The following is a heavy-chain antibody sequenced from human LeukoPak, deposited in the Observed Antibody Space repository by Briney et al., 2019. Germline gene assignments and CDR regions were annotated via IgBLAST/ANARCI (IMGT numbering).Heavy chain of an antibody. V-gene: IGHV4-39*07. D-gene: IGHD1-26*01. J-gene: IGHJ4*02. CDR2: IYYSGAT. CDR3: ATLGNGRTFDN. CDR1: GGSISSSNHY. Sequence: SETLSLTCTVSGGSISSSNHYWGCIRQPPGKGLEWIGSIYYSGATFYNPSLKSRVTISIDTSKNQFSLKLSSVTAADTAVYYCATLGNGRTFDNWGQGTLVTVSS.